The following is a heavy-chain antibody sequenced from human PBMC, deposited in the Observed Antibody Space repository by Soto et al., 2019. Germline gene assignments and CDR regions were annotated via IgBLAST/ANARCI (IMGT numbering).Heavy chain of an antibody. V-gene: IGHV1-69*13. CDR2: IIPIFGTA. CDR3: ARDRTFPTVTTWVDV. J-gene: IGHJ6*02. Sequence: GASVKVSCKASGGTFSSYAISWVRQAPGQGLEWMGGIIPIFGTANYAQKFQGRVTITADESTSTAYMELSSLRSEDTAVYYCARDRTFPTVTTWVDVWGQGTTVTVSS. CDR1: GGTFSSYA. D-gene: IGHD4-4*01.